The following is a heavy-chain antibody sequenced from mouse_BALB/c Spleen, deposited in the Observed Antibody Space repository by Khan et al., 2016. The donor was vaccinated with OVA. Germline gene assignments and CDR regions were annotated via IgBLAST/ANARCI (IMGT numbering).Heavy chain of an antibody. CDR3: TSHLTGSFAY. J-gene: IGHJ3*01. D-gene: IGHD4-1*01. Sequence: EVQLQESGGDLVKPGGSLKLSCAVSGFTFSNYGMSWVRQTPDKRLEWVATISSDGSYTYYPDSVNGRFTISRNNAKNTLYLQMTSLRSEDTAMFYCTSHLTGSFAYWGQGTLVTVSA. CDR2: ISSDGSYT. CDR1: GFTFSNYG. V-gene: IGHV5-6*01.